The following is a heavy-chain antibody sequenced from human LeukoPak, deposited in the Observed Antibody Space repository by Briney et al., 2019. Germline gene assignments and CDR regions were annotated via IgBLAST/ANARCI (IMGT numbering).Heavy chain of an antibody. CDR1: GYSISSGYY. J-gene: IGHJ4*02. Sequence: KASETLSLTCSVSGYSISSGYYWGWIRQPPGKGLEWIGSIYQSGSTYYNPSLKSRVTISVDTSKNQFSLKLSSVTAADTAVFYCAAYCSGGSCYSDSDYWGQGTLVTVSS. CDR3: AAYCSGGSCYSDSDY. CDR2: IYQSGST. D-gene: IGHD2-15*01. V-gene: IGHV4-38-2*02.